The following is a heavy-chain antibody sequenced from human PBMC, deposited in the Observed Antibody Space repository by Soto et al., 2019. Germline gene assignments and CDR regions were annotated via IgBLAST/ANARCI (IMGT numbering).Heavy chain of an antibody. CDR2: IHYSGST. D-gene: IGHD6-13*01. V-gene: IGHV4-59*01. Sequence: SEILYLNFTIHGFSISRSSSRWIRHYPGKGLEWIGYIHYSGSTNYNPSLKSRVTISVDTSKNQLSLKLSSVTAADTAVYYCARGSAAGTKSPFDYWGQGTLVTVS. J-gene: IGHJ4*02. CDR1: GFSISRSS. CDR3: ARGSAAGTKSPFDY.